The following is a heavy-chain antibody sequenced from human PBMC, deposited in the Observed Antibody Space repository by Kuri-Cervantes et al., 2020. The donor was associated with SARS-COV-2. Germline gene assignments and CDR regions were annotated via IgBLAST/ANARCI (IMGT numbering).Heavy chain of an antibody. V-gene: IGHV4-30-4*07. J-gene: IGHJ5*02. CDR2: IYYSGSP. D-gene: IGHD2/OR15-2a*01. CDR3: ARVRSTTAGRFDP. CDR1: GDSISSGGYS. Sequence: SETLSLTCAVSGDSISSGGYSWSWIRQPPGKGLEWIGHIYYSGSPYYNPSLRRRMTISIDPSKNEVSLKLTSVTAADTAMYYCARVRSTTAGRFDPWGQGTLVTVSS.